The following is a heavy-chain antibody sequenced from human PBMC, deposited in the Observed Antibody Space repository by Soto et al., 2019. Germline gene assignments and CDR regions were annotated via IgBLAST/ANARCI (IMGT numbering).Heavy chain of an antibody. CDR1: GGSISSGDYY. CDR2: IYYSGST. CDR3: ARYGYSYGAAYY. V-gene: IGHV4-30-4*01. Sequence: SETLSLTRTVSGGSISSGDYYWSWIRQPPGKGLEWIGYIYYSGSTYYNPSLKSRVTISVDTSKNQFSLKLSSVTAADTAVYYCARYGYSYGAAYYWGQGTLVTVSS. D-gene: IGHD5-18*01. J-gene: IGHJ4*02.